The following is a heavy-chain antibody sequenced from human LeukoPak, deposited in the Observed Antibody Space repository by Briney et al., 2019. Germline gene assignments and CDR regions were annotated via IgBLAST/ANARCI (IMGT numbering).Heavy chain of an antibody. V-gene: IGHV3-11*04. CDR2: IGTSGTTI. CDR3: ARDYTSIAAGSGY. D-gene: IGHD6-6*01. Sequence: PGGSLRLSCAASGFPFSDYYMSWIRQAPGKGLEWISYIGTSGTTIYYTDSVKGRFTISGDNAKNSLYLQMNSLRVEDTAVYYCARDYTSIAAGSGYWGQGTLVTVSS. J-gene: IGHJ4*02. CDR1: GFPFSDYY.